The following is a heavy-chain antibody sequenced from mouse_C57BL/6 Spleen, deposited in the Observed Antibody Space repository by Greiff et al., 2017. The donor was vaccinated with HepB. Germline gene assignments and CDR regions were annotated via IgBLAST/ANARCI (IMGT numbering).Heavy chain of an antibody. CDR1: GYTFTSYW. J-gene: IGHJ3*01. CDR3: ARRVYDGYYEFAY. V-gene: IGHV1-55*01. D-gene: IGHD2-3*01. Sequence: QVQLQQSGAELVKPGASVKMSCKASGYTFTSYWITWVKQRPGQGLEWIGDIYPGSGSTNYNEKFKSKATLTVDTSSSTAYMQLSSLTSEDSAVYYCARRVYDGYYEFAYWGQGTLVTVSA. CDR2: IYPGSGST.